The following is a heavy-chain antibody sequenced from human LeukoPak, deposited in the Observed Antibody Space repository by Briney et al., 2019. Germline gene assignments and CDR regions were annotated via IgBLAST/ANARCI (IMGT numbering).Heavy chain of an antibody. D-gene: IGHD5-18*01. CDR1: GFTFSSYA. Sequence: PGGSLRLSCAASGFTFSSYAMSWVRQAPGKGLEWVSGISGSGGTTYYADSVTGRFTISRDNSKNTLYLQMNSLRAEDTAVYYCAKALGYRYGPNDAFDIWGQGTMVTVSS. CDR2: ISGSGGTT. CDR3: AKALGYRYGPNDAFDI. V-gene: IGHV3-23*01. J-gene: IGHJ3*02.